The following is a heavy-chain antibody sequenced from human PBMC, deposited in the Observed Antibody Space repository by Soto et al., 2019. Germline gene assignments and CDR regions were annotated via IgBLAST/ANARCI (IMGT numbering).Heavy chain of an antibody. D-gene: IGHD2-21*02. V-gene: IGHV3-48*02. Sequence: EVQLLESGGGLVHPGGSLRLACAASGFRFGEHSMNWVRQAPGKGLEWLSYITSSGDSIYYADSVKGRFTVSRDNAKNSLILHMNSLRDDDSDVYYCARLPKGSMVTSWGQGTLVTVSS. CDR3: ARLPKGSMVTS. J-gene: IGHJ4*02. CDR1: GFRFGEHS. CDR2: ITSSGDSI.